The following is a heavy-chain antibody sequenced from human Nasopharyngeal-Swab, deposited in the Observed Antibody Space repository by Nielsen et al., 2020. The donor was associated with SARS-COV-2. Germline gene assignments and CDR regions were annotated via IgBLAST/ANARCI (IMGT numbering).Heavy chain of an antibody. V-gene: IGHV1-2*06. CDR2: INPNSGGT. Sequence: WVRQAPGQGLEWMGRINPNSGGTNYAQKFQGRVTMTRDTSISTAYMELSRLRSEDTAVYYCAVTPGYITDYYFDYWGQGTLVTVSS. D-gene: IGHD1-1*01. J-gene: IGHJ4*02. CDR3: AVTPGYITDYYFDY.